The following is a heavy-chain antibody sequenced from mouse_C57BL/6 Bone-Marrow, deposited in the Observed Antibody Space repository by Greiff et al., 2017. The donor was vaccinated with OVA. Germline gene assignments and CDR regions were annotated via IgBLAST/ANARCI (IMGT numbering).Heavy chain of an antibody. CDR2: ISSGSSTI. D-gene: IGHD4-1*01. V-gene: IGHV5-17*01. J-gene: IGHJ3*01. CDR1: GFTFSDYG. CDR3: ATWDGAWFAY. Sequence: EVMLVESGGGLVKPGGSLKLSCAASGFTFSDYGMHWVRQAPEKGLEWVAYISSGSSTIYYADTVKGRFTISRDNAKNTLFLQMTSLRSEDTAMYYCATWDGAWFAYWGQGTLVTVSA.